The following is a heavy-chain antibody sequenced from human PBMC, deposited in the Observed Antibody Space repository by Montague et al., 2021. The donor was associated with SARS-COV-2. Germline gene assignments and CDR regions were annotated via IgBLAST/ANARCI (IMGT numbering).Heavy chain of an antibody. Sequence: SETLSLTCTVSGGSISSYYWSWIRQPPGKGLEWTGYIYYSGSTNYNPSLKSRVTISVDTSKNQFSLKLSSVTAADTAVYYCASGDITMVRGVIGYGMDVWGQGTTVTVSS. CDR1: GGSISSYY. J-gene: IGHJ6*02. CDR3: ASGDITMVRGVIGYGMDV. D-gene: IGHD3-10*01. CDR2: IYYSGST. V-gene: IGHV4-59*01.